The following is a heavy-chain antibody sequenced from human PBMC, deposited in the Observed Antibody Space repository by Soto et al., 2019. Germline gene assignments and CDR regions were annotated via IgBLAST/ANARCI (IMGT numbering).Heavy chain of an antibody. D-gene: IGHD2-2*01. Sequence: GGSLRLSCASSGFTFSSDAMSWFRQSPGKGLEWVSAISGSGGSTYYADSVKGRFTISRDNSKNTLYLQMNSLRAEDTAVYYCAKLGTSHPSTSGNWFDPWGQGPLVTVSS. CDR1: GFTFSSDA. CDR2: ISGSGGST. CDR3: AKLGTSHPSTSGNWFDP. J-gene: IGHJ5*02. V-gene: IGHV3-23*01.